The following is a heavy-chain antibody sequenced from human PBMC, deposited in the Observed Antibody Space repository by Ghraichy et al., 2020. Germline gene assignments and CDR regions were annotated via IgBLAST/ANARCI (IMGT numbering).Heavy chain of an antibody. J-gene: IGHJ4*02. CDR3: ARGGTWQLGSCYYDY. CDR2: IYSGGTI. V-gene: IGHV3-66*02. Sequence: GGSLRLSCAASGFTVSSNYMRWVRQGPGKGLEWVSVIYSGGTIKYADSVKGRFTISRDNSKNTLYLQMNSLGPEDTAIYYCARGGTWQLGSCYYDYWGQGTLVTVSS. CDR1: GFTVSSNY. D-gene: IGHD1-1*01.